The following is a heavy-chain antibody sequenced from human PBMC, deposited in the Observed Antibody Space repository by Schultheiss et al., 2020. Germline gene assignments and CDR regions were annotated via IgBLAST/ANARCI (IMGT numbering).Heavy chain of an antibody. CDR2: IYYSGST. CDR3: ARALLLTAIPWYFDL. CDR1: GGSIRSGGYY. V-gene: IGHV4-31*03. D-gene: IGHD2-21*02. J-gene: IGHJ2*01. Sequence: SQTLSLTCTVSGGSIRSGGYYWSWIRQHPGKGLEWIGYIYYSGSTYYNPSLKSRVTITVDTSKNQFSLKLSSVTAADTAVYYCARALLLTAIPWYFDLWGRGTLVTVSS.